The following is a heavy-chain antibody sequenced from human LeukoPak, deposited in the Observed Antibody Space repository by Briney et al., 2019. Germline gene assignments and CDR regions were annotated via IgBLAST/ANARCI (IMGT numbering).Heavy chain of an antibody. J-gene: IGHJ4*02. CDR2: IKRDGSEK. CDR1: EFTFSNYW. CDR3: ARDHGSSWETFDY. Sequence: GGSLRLSCAASEFTFSNYWMSWVRQAPGNGLEWVANIKRDGSEKFYVDSVKGRFTISRDNAKNSLFLHMNSLRVEDTAVYYCARDHGSSWETFDYWGQGTLVTVSS. V-gene: IGHV3-7*03. D-gene: IGHD6-13*01.